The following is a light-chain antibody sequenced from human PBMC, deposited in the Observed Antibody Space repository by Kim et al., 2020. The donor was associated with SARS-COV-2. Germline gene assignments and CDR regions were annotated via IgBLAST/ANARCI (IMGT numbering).Light chain of an antibody. Sequence: SSELTQDPAVSVALGQTVRITCQGDSLRSYYASWYQQKPGQDPVLVIYGKNNRPSGIPDRFSGSSSGNTASLTITGAQAEDEADYYCNSRDSSGNHAVFGGGTQLTVL. CDR2: GKN. J-gene: IGLJ7*01. CDR1: SLRSYY. V-gene: IGLV3-19*01. CDR3: NSRDSSGNHAV.